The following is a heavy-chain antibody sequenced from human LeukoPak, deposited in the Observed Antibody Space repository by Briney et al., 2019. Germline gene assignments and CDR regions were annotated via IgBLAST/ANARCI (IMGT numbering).Heavy chain of an antibody. Sequence: SETLSLTCTVSGGSISSYYWGWIRQPPGKGLEWIGSIYHSGSTYYNPSLKSRVTISVDTSKNQFSLKLSSVTAADTAVYYCASKWELRSGVDYWGQGTLVTVSS. CDR2: IYHSGST. V-gene: IGHV4-38-2*02. D-gene: IGHD1-26*01. CDR1: GGSISSYY. CDR3: ASKWELRSGVDY. J-gene: IGHJ4*02.